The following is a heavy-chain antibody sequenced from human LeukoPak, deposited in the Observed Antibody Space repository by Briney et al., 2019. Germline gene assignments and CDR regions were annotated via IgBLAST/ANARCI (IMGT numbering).Heavy chain of an antibody. V-gene: IGHV1-2*02. CDR1: GYTFTGYY. CDR3: ARGVSRQWLVMGY. D-gene: IGHD6-19*01. Sequence: ASVKVSCKASGYTFTGYYMHWVRQAPGQGLEWMGWINPNSGGTNYAQKFQGRVTMTRDTSISTANMELSRLRSDDTAVYYCARGVSRQWLVMGYWGQGTLVTVSS. J-gene: IGHJ4*02. CDR2: INPNSGGT.